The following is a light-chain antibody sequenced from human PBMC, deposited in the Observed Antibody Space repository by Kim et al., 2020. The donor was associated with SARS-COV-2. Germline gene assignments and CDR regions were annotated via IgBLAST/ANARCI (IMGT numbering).Light chain of an antibody. CDR3: QQIYVTPYS. CDR2: TAS. Sequence: VGDRVTIAGRASQSINTYLNWYQEKPGEAPKLMIYTASTLQNGVPSRFSGRGSGTDFTLTISSLRAEDIATYYCQQIYVTPYSFGRGTKLEI. CDR1: QSINTY. V-gene: IGKV1-39*01. J-gene: IGKJ2*03.